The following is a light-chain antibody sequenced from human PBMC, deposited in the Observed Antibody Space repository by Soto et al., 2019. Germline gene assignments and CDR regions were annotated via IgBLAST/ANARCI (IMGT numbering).Light chain of an antibody. V-gene: IGKV1-39*01. J-gene: IGKJ1*01. Sequence: DVQVTQSPSSLSASVGDRVTITCRASQNIKTYLYWYEHKPGRAPKLLIHDATPLQADVSSRCTGSGSGTDFSLTISSLDPEDFTTYYGHQSFVTPRTFGQGTKVEIK. CDR2: DAT. CDR3: HQSFVTPRT. CDR1: QNIKTY.